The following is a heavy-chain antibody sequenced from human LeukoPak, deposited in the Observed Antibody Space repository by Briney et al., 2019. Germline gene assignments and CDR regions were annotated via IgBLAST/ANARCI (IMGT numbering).Heavy chain of an antibody. CDR1: GGSISSYY. V-gene: IGHV4-30-4*08. CDR3: ARFRPWNGMDV. D-gene: IGHD3-3*01. J-gene: IGHJ6*02. Sequence: PSETLSLTCTVSGGSISSYYWSWIRQPPGKGLEWIGYIYYNGSTYYNPSLKSRLTMSVDTPKNRLSLKLSSVTAADTAVYYCARFRPWNGMDVWGQGTTVIVSS. CDR2: IYYNGST.